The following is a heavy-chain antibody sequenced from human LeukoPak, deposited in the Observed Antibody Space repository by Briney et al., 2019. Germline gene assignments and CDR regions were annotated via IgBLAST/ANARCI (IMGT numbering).Heavy chain of an antibody. D-gene: IGHD2-2*01. CDR2: ISSSASAM. Sequence: QPGGSLRLSCAASGFTFSSYSMNWVRQAPGKGLEWISYISSSASAMYYADSVKGRFTISRDNAKTPLYLQMNSLRAEDTAVYHCARDAFYCSSTSCYDYWGQGTLVTVSS. CDR1: GFTFSSYS. J-gene: IGHJ4*02. V-gene: IGHV3-48*04. CDR3: ARDAFYCSSTSCYDY.